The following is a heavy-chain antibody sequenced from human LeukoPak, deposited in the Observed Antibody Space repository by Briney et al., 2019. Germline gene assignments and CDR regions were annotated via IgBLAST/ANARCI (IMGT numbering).Heavy chain of an antibody. CDR3: ARSLRYYYDSSGYYYRGPAGNYYFDY. V-gene: IGHV3-7*01. CDR2: IKQDGSEK. D-gene: IGHD3-22*01. J-gene: IGHJ4*02. Sequence: PGGSLRLSCTASGFTFGDYAMSWVRQAPGKGLEWVANIKQDGSEKYYVDSVKGRFTISRDNAKNSLYLQMNSLRAEDTAVYYCARSLRYYYDSSGYYYRGPAGNYYFDYWGQGTLVTVSS. CDR1: GFTFGDYA.